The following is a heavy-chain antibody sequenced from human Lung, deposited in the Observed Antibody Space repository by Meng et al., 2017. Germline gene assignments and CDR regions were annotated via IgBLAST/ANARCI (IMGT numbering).Heavy chain of an antibody. CDR2: IYHSGST. CDR3: ARGSITMVRGVSVFDP. Sequence: ESGPGMVKPSGTLSLTCAVSGGSISSSNWWSWVRQPPGKGLEWIGEIYHSGSTNYNPSLKSRVTISVDRSKNQFSLKLSSVTAADTAVYYCARGSITMVRGVSVFDPWGQGTLVTVSS. D-gene: IGHD3-10*01. CDR1: GGSISSSNW. V-gene: IGHV4-4*02. J-gene: IGHJ5*02.